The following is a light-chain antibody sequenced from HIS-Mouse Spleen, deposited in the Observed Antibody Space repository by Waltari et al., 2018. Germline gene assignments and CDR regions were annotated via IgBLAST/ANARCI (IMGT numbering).Light chain of an antibody. Sequence: QSALTQPASVSGSPGQSITLSCTGTSSDVGSYNLVSWSQQPPGKAPKPMIYEGSKRPSGVSNRFSGSKSGNTASLTISGLQAEDEADYYCCSYAGSSTFVVVFGGGTKLTVL. CDR1: SSDVGSYNL. V-gene: IGLV2-23*03. J-gene: IGLJ2*01. CDR2: EGS. CDR3: CSYAGSSTFVVV.